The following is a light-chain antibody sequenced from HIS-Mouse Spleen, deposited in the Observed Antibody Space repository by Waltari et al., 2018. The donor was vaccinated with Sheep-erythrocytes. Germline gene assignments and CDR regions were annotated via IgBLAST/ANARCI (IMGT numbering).Light chain of an antibody. Sequence: QSALTQPRSVSGSPGQSVTISCTGTSSDVGGYNYVSWYQQHQVKAPKLMIYDVSNRPSGVPDRFSGSKSGNTASLTISGLQAEDEADYYCCSYAGSYNHVFATGTKVTVL. J-gene: IGLJ1*01. CDR3: CSYAGSYNHV. V-gene: IGLV2-11*01. CDR1: SSDVGGYNY. CDR2: DVS.